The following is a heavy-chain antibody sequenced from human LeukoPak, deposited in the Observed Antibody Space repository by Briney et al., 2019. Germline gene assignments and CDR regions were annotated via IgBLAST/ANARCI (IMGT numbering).Heavy chain of an antibody. D-gene: IGHD3-10*01. CDR1: GYTLTSYD. J-gene: IGHJ6*02. Sequence: ASVKVSCKASGYTLTSYDINWVRQATGQGLEWMGWINTNTGNPTYAQGFTGRFVFSLDTSVSTAYLQISSLKAEDTAVYYCARVEWFGELFYYYYYGMDVWGQGTTVTVSS. CDR3: ARVEWFGELFYYYYYGMDV. V-gene: IGHV7-4-1*02. CDR2: INTNTGNP.